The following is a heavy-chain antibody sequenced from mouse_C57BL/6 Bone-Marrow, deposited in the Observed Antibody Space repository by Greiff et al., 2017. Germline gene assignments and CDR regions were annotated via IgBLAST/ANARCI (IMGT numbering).Heavy chain of an antibody. CDR3: ARPYGSSLAWFAY. Sequence: EVKVVESGGDLVKPGGSLKLSCAASGFTFSSYGMTWVRQTPDKRLEWVAPISSGGSYTYYPDSVKGRFTISRDNAKNTLYLQMSSLKSEDTAMYYCARPYGSSLAWFAYWGRGTLVTVSA. J-gene: IGHJ3*01. V-gene: IGHV5-6*01. CDR1: GFTFSSYG. CDR2: ISSGGSYT. D-gene: IGHD1-1*01.